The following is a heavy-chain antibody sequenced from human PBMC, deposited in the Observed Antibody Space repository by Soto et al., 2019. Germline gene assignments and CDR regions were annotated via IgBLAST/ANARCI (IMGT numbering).Heavy chain of an antibody. D-gene: IGHD3-10*01. V-gene: IGHV3-30*18. Sequence: QVQLVESVGGVVQPGRSLRLSCAASGFTFSSYGMHWVRQAPGKGLEWVAVISYDGSNKFYADSVKGRFTISRDNSTNTLYLQMNSLRAEDTAVYYCAKDGLWFGEFADYYGMDVWGQGTTVTVSS. CDR1: GFTFSSYG. CDR2: ISYDGSNK. J-gene: IGHJ6*02. CDR3: AKDGLWFGEFADYYGMDV.